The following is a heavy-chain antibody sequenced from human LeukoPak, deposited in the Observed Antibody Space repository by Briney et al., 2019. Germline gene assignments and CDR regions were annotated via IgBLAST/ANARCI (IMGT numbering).Heavy chain of an antibody. CDR2: ISHSGGTT. J-gene: IGHJ4*02. D-gene: IGHD3-22*01. CDR1: GFPFSTYG. Sequence: PGGSLRLSCAASGFPFSTYGMTWVRQAPGKGLEWVAAISHSGGTTYYAGSVKGRFTISRDNSKNTLYLQMNSLRAEDTAVYYCARATYRDSSGYIFDYWGQGTLVTVSS. V-gene: IGHV3-23*01. CDR3: ARATYRDSSGYIFDY.